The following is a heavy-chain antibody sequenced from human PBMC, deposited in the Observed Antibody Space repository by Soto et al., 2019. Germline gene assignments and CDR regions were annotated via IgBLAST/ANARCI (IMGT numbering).Heavy chain of an antibody. CDR3: AREGNVGARWYEFWYYFDY. V-gene: IGHV3-30-3*01. CDR1: GFTFSSYA. J-gene: IGHJ4*02. Sequence: GGSLRLSCAASGFTFSSYAMHWVRQAPGKGLEWVAVISYDGSNKYYADSVKGRFTISRDNSKNTLYLQMNSLRAEDTAVYYCAREGNVGARWYEFWYYFDYWGQGTLVTVSS. D-gene: IGHD1-26*01. CDR2: ISYDGSNK.